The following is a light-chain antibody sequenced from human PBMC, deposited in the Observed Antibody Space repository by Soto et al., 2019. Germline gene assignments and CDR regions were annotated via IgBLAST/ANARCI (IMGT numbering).Light chain of an antibody. CDR1: QSINSN. J-gene: IGKJ3*01. V-gene: IGKV3-15*01. Sequence: EIVLTQSPATLSLSPGERATLSCRASQSINSNLTWYQQKPGQSPRLHIYGASTRAAGIPARFSGSGSGTDFTLTISSLQSEDFAVYFCQQYNNWPPLFTFGPGTKVDIK. CDR2: GAS. CDR3: QQYNNWPPLFT.